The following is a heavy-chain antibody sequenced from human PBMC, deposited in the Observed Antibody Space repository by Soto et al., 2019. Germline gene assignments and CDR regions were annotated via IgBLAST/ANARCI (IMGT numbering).Heavy chain of an antibody. Sequence: QVQLVQSGAEVKKPGASVKVSCKASGYTFTNYGISWVRQAPGQGLEWMGWISGYNSNTNYVQKLQGRVTMTTDTSTSTAYMELRGLRSDDTAVYYCAGDGRVGGYFDLWGRGTLVTVSS. CDR3: AGDGRVGGYFDL. CDR2: ISGYNSNT. J-gene: IGHJ2*01. CDR1: GYTFTNYG. D-gene: IGHD1-26*01. V-gene: IGHV1-18*01.